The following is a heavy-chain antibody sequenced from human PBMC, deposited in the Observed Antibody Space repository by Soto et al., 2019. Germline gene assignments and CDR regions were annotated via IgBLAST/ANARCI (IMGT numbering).Heavy chain of an antibody. CDR1: GLSISSGDW. Sequence: QVQLQESGPGLVRPSGTVSLTCAVSGLSISSGDWWSWVRQPPGKGLEWIGEIHHSGSANYNPSLKSRVTLSVVPSKDLLSLTLISVTAADTAFYYCARDQGSHPGDWGQGTLVSVSS. J-gene: IGHJ4*02. CDR3: ARDQGSHPGD. V-gene: IGHV4-4*02. D-gene: IGHD6-13*01. CDR2: IHHSGSA.